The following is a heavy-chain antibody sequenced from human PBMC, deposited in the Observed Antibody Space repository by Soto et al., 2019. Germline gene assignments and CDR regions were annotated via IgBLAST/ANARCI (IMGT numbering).Heavy chain of an antibody. J-gene: IGHJ6*02. CDR1: GFAFSTYA. CDR2: ISGSGGSS. D-gene: IGHD6-13*01. CDR3: AKVTKRAAAGRYEYYKYGMDV. V-gene: IGHV3-23*01. Sequence: EVQLLESGGALEHPGGSLRLSCAAAGFAFSTYAMTWVRQAPGKGLEWVSVISGSGGSSYYAASVKGRFTISRDNSKNKLFLQMNGLRAEETAVYYCAKVTKRAAAGRYEYYKYGMDVWGQGTTVTVSS.